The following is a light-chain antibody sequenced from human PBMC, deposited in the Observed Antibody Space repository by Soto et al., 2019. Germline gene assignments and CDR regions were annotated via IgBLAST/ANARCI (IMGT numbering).Light chain of an antibody. J-gene: IGKJ5*01. CDR3: QQRSNWPLT. Sequence: IMLTQSPATLSLSPGERASLSYRARQSVSSYFAWYQQKPGQAPRLLIYDASNRATGIPARFSGSGSGTDFTLTISSLDPEDFAVYYCQQRSNWPLTSGQ. V-gene: IGKV3-11*01. CDR1: QSVSSY. CDR2: DAS.